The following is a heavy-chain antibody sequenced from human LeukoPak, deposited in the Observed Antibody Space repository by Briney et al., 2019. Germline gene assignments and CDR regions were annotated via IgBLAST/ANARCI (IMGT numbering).Heavy chain of an antibody. Sequence: SETLSLTCTVSGGSISDFYWSWIRQSPGKGLEWIGYAYYSGSTNYNPSLKSRVTISVDTSKNQFSLKLSSVTAADTAVYYCARGSTSSSSYLKPTYYFDYWGQGTLVTVSS. J-gene: IGHJ4*02. V-gene: IGHV4-59*01. CDR1: GGSISDFY. D-gene: IGHD6-6*01. CDR3: ARGSTSSSSYLKPTYYFDY. CDR2: AYYSGST.